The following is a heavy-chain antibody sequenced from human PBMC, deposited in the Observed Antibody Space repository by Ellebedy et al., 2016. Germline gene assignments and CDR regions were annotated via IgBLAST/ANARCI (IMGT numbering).Heavy chain of an antibody. Sequence: ASVKVSXXASGYTFTSYDINWVRQATGQGLEWMGWMNPNSGNTGYAQKFQGRVTMTRNTSISTAYMELSSLRSEDTAVYYCARGDYDYVWGSYRYPPYYYYYYMDVWGKGTTVTVSS. CDR3: ARGDYDYVWGSYRYPPYYYYYYMDV. V-gene: IGHV1-8*01. D-gene: IGHD3-16*02. CDR1: GYTFTSYD. J-gene: IGHJ6*03. CDR2: MNPNSGNT.